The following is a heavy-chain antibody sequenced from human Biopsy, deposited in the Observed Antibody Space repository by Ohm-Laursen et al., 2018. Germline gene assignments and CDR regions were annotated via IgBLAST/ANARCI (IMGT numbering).Heavy chain of an antibody. CDR2: ISYTGYT. J-gene: IGHJ1*01. CDR1: GGSFTGHY. D-gene: IGHD4-23*01. V-gene: IGHV4-59*11. CDR3: ARGSNEYGGLYFPH. Sequence: GTLSLTCIVSGGSFTGHYWSWIRQPPGKGLEWIGHISYTGYTSYNASLKSRVTISLDTSRKHFSLRLTSLAAADTAVYYCARGSNEYGGLYFPHWGQGTLVTVSS.